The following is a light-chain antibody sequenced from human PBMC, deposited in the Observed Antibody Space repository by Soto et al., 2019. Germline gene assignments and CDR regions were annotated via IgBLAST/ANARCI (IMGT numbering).Light chain of an antibody. CDR3: LQDYNYPLT. Sequence: TQMTQSPSSLSASVGDRVTITCHASQDIANYLNWYQQRPGKAPKLLIYAASSLQSGVPSRFSGSGSGTEFTLTISSLQPDDFATYYCLQDYNYPLTFGGGTKVDIK. CDR2: AAS. CDR1: QDIANY. V-gene: IGKV1-6*01. J-gene: IGKJ4*01.